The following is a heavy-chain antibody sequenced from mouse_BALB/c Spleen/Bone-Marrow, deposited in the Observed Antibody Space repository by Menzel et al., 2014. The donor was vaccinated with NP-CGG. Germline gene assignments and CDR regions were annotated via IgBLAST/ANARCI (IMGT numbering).Heavy chain of an antibody. V-gene: IGHV5-9-2*01. CDR2: ISGGGSYT. J-gene: IGHJ3*01. CDR3: ARHAYYDQTEVSFVY. D-gene: IGHD2-4*01. Sequence: DVMLVESGGGLVKSGGSLKFSCAASGFSFNSYGMSWVRQTPEKRLEWVATISGGGSYTFYPDSVKGRFTISRDNAKNNLYLQLSSLRSEDTALYYCARHAYYDQTEVSFVYWGQGTLVTVSA. CDR1: GFSFNSYG.